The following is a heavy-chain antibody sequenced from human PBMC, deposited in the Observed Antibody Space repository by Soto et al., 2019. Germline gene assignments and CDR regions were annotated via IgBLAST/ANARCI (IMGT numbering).Heavy chain of an antibody. J-gene: IGHJ6*02. D-gene: IGHD3-10*01. CDR1: GYTFTAYY. CDR2: INPKFGDT. V-gene: IGHV1-2*02. CDR3: ARNMDYYYGPGSGNGHGF. Sequence: QVQLVQSGAEVKEPGDSVRVSCEASGYTFTAYYIHWVRQAPGQGLEWMGWINPKFGDTTYAQDFQGRVSMTRDMSMGTVYMDLSRLTSDDTAIYYCARNMDYYYGPGSGNGHGFWGQGTTVTVFS.